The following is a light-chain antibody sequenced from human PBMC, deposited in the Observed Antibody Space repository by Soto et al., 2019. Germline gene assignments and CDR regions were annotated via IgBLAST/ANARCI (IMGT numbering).Light chain of an antibody. CDR1: SSNIGAGYD. CDR2: GNG. Sequence: QSVLTQPPSVSGAPGQTVTISCTGSSSNIGAGYDVHWYQQLPGTAPKLLIYGNGNRPSGVPDRFSGSKSGTSASLAITGLQAEDEADYYCQSYGSSLSGYVFGTGTKLTVL. V-gene: IGLV1-40*01. CDR3: QSYGSSLSGYV. J-gene: IGLJ1*01.